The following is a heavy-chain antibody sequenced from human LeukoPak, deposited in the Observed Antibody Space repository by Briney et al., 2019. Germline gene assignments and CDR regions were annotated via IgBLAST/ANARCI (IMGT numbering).Heavy chain of an antibody. J-gene: IGHJ4*02. V-gene: IGHV3-30-3*01. CDR3: ARFRSGWYSLDY. Sequence: GRSLRLSCAASGFTFSNYAMHWVRQAPGKGLEWVAVISSDGSNKYYADSVKGRFTISRDNAKNSLYLQMNSLRAEDTAVYYCARFRSGWYSLDYWGQGTLVTVSS. CDR1: GFTFSNYA. CDR2: ISSDGSNK. D-gene: IGHD6-19*01.